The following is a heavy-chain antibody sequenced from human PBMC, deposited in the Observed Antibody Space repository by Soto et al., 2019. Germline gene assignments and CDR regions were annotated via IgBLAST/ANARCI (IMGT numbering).Heavy chain of an antibody. Sequence: EVQLLESGGGLVQPGGSLRLTCAAYGFTFETYVMTWVRQTPGQWLEWVSAIEGGGSGTYYAGSVKGRFTISRDNLENTLFLQMENLRVEDTAVYYCAKGVSDVNWVAEYWGQGILVTVSS. J-gene: IGHJ4*02. CDR1: GFTFETYV. D-gene: IGHD3-16*01. CDR2: IEGGGSGT. V-gene: IGHV3-23*01. CDR3: AKGVSDVNWVAEY.